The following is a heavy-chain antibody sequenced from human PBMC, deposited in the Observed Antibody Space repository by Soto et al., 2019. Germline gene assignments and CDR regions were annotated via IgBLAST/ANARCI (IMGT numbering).Heavy chain of an antibody. D-gene: IGHD3-16*02. V-gene: IGHV4-34*01. Sequence: SLTCAVYGGSFSGYYWSWIRQPPGKGLEWIGEINHSGSTNYNPSLKGRVTISVDTSKNQFSLKLSSVTAADTAVYYCARGRPIGSPFPRTPFDYWGQGTLVTVSS. CDR1: GGSFSGYY. CDR2: INHSGST. J-gene: IGHJ4*02. CDR3: ARGRPIGSPFPRTPFDY.